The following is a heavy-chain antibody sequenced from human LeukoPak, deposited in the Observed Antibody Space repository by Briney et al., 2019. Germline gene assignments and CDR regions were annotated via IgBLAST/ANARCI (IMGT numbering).Heavy chain of an antibody. CDR1: GGSFSGYY. V-gene: IGHV4-34*01. D-gene: IGHD3-22*01. CDR2: INHSGST. J-gene: IGHJ4*02. Sequence: SETLSLTCAVYGGSFSGYYWSWIRQPPGKGLEWIGEINHSGSTNYNPSLKSRVTISVDTSKNQFSLKLSSVTAADTAVYYCAKTRGSGYFDYWGQGTLVTVSS. CDR3: AKTRGSGYFDY.